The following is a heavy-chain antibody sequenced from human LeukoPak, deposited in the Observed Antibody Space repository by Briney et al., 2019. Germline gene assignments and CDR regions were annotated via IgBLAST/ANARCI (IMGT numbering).Heavy chain of an antibody. Sequence: SETLSLTCAVYGGSLSGYFWSWIRQPPGKGLEWIGEIHHTGATNYKPSLKSRVSISLDMSKNQLSLEVRFVTAADTAVYYCARGRLDYYYMDVWGRGTTVTVSS. V-gene: IGHV4-34*01. CDR2: IHHTGAT. CDR3: ARGRLDYYYMDV. J-gene: IGHJ6*03. CDR1: GGSLSGYF. D-gene: IGHD3-9*01.